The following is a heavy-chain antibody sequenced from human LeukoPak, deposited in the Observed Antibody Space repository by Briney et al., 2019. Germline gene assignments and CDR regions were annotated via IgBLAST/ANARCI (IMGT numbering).Heavy chain of an antibody. CDR2: ISVSGGNT. CDR1: GFTFTTYA. V-gene: IGHV3-23*01. D-gene: IGHD5-12*01. CDR3: AKDGLGYSGYDYDYYYHGMDV. J-gene: IGHJ6*02. Sequence: GGSLRLSCAASGFTFTTYAMNWVRQAPGKGLEWVSAISVSGGNTHYADSVRGRFTISRDNSKNTVYLKMNNLRAEDTAVYYCAKDGLGYSGYDYDYYYHGMDVWGQGTTVTVSS.